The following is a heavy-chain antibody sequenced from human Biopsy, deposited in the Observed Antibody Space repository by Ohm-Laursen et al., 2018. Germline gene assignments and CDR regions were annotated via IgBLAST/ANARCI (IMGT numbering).Heavy chain of an antibody. J-gene: IGHJ6*02. CDR2: IYYSGSN. CDR1: GESFNGYY. D-gene: IGHD2/OR15-2a*01. CDR3: ARATNSTGWPYYYFYGMDV. V-gene: IGHV4-59*01. Sequence: SETLSFTCPVYGESFNGYYWSWIRQTPGKGLEWIGYIYYSGSNNYNPSLKSRVIISVDTSKNQFSLRLNSVTAADTAVYYCARATNSTGWPYYYFYGMDVWGQGTTVTVSS.